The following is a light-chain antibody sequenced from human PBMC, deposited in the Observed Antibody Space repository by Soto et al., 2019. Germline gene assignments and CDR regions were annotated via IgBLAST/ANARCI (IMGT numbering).Light chain of an antibody. V-gene: IGLV1-40*01. CDR1: SSNIGAGYD. CDR3: QSYDSSLSGYV. Sequence: QSVLTQPPSVSGAPGQRVTISCTGSSSNIGAGYDVHGYQQLPGTAPKLLIYGNSNRPSGVPDRFSGSKSGTSASLAITGLQAEDDADYDCQSYDSSLSGYVFGTGTKLTVL. J-gene: IGLJ1*01. CDR2: GNS.